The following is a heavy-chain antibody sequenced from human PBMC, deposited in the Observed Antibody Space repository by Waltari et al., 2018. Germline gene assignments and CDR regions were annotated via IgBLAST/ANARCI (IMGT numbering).Heavy chain of an antibody. CDR3: ARVGGPNYDGAGSYHFDH. D-gene: IGHD3-10*01. CDR1: GGSINTDNFY. Sequence: QLQLQESGPGLVKPSETLSLTCTVSGGSINTDNFYWGWIRQSPGQGLEWIASVYRSGSTDYNPSLNSRVAISIDTSKNQCSLTLSSVTAADTAVYYCARVGGPNYDGAGSYHFDHWGQGTLVTVSS. CDR2: VYRSGST. J-gene: IGHJ4*02. V-gene: IGHV4-39*07.